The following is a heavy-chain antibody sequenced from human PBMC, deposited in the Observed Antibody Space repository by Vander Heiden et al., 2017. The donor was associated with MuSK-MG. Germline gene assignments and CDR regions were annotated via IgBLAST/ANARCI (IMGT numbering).Heavy chain of an antibody. CDR2: ISYDGSNK. Sequence: QVQLVESGGGVVQPGRSLRLSCAASGFTFSSYAMHWVRQAPGKGLEWVAVISYDGSNKYYADSVKGRFTISRDNSKNTLYLQMNSLRAEDTAVYYCARDSPHLGWLLYSYYYYGMDVWGQGTTVTVSS. J-gene: IGHJ6*02. D-gene: IGHD3-3*01. CDR1: GFTFSSYA. CDR3: ARDSPHLGWLLYSYYYYGMDV. V-gene: IGHV3-30*04.